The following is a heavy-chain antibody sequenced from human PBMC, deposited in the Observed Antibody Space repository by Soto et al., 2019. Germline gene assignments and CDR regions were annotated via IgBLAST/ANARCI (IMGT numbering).Heavy chain of an antibody. J-gene: IGHJ5*02. Sequence: LVLLCLTCAVYYGTIVGYCWRRIRQTPGKGLELIGEINHSGSTNYNPSPTSRVTISGDTSKNQFSVELGSVTAADTVVYYCARGSAIGVGFGPWGQGTLVTVSS. CDR3: ARGSAIGVGFGP. D-gene: IGHD2-21*01. CDR1: YGTIVGYC. CDR2: INHSGST. V-gene: IGHV4-34*01.